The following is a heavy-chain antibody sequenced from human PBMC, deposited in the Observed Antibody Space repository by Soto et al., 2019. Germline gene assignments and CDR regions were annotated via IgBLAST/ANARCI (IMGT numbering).Heavy chain of an antibody. V-gene: IGHV3-23*01. CDR3: AKGTLEGYYYYYYGMDV. D-gene: IGHD1-1*01. J-gene: IGHJ6*02. Sequence: GGSLRLSCAASGFTFSSYAMSWVRQAPGKGLEWVSAISGSGGSTYYADSVKVRFTISRDNSKNTLYLQMNSLRAEDTAVYYCAKGTLEGYYYYYYGMDVWGQGTTVTVSS. CDR1: GFTFSSYA. CDR2: ISGSGGST.